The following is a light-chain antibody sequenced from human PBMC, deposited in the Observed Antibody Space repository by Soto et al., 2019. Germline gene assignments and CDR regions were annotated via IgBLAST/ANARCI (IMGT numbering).Light chain of an antibody. CDR3: MQALQTV. V-gene: IGKV2-28*01. J-gene: IGKJ1*01. CDR2: LGS. Sequence: DIVMTQSPLSLPVTPGEPASISCRSSQSLLHGNGYNYLDWYLQKPGQSPQLLIYLGSNRASGVPDRFSGSGSGTDFTLKISRVEAEDVGVYYCMQALQTVFGQGTKVEIK. CDR1: QSLLHGNGYNY.